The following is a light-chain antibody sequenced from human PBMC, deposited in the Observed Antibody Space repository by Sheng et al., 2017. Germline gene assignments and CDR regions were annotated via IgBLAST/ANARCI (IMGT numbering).Light chain of an antibody. Sequence: EIVMTQSPATLSVSPGERATLSCRASQSVSSNLAWYQQKPGQAPRLLIYGASTRATGIPARFSGSGSGTEFTLTISSLQSEDFAIYYCQQYNTWPFTFGPGTKVDF. J-gene: IGKJ3*01. CDR1: QSVSSN. V-gene: IGKV3-15*01. CDR3: QQYNTWPFT. CDR2: GAS.